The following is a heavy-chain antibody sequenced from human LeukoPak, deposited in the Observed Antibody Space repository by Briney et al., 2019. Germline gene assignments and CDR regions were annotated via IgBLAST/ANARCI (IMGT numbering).Heavy chain of an antibody. J-gene: IGHJ4*02. CDR2: IFYGGGT. V-gene: IGHV4-59*11. Sequence: SETLSLTCTVSGDSFSDHYWSWIRQPPGKGQEWIGYIFYGGGTNYNPSLQSRVTISIDTSKNRFSLRLSSVTAADTAVYYCARDARFGWDYFDSWGQGTLVIVSS. CDR1: GDSFSDHY. CDR3: ARDARFGWDYFDS. D-gene: IGHD3-16*01.